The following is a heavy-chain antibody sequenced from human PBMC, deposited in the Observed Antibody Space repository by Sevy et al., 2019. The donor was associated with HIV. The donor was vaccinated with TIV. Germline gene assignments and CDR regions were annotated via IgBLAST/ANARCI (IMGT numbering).Heavy chain of an antibody. D-gene: IGHD2-15*01. CDR1: GGSVSSGSYY. Sequence: SETLSLTCTVSGGSVSSGSYYWSWIRQPPGKGLEWIGYIYYSGSTNYNPSLKSRVTISVDTSKNQFSLKLSSVTAAETAVYYCARDRIGYCSGGSCYSYYYYGMDVWGQGTTVTVSS. CDR2: IYYSGST. V-gene: IGHV4-61*01. CDR3: ARDRIGYCSGGSCYSYYYYGMDV. J-gene: IGHJ6*02.